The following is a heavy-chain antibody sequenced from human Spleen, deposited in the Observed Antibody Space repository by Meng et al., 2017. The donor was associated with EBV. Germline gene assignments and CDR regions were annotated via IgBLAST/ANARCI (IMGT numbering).Heavy chain of an antibody. D-gene: IGHD5-12*01. CDR2: INPNRGGT. CDR1: GYPFNVYY. J-gene: IGHJ5*02. V-gene: IGHV1-2*06. CDR3: ARAKIGWFDP. Sequence: DPYVVAVNMHWASVEVPCKASGYPFNVYYMHWVRQAPGTGLEWMGRINPNRGGTNYAQKFQGRVTMTRDTSISTAYMELSRLRSDDTAVYYCARAKIGWFDPWGQGTLVTVSS.